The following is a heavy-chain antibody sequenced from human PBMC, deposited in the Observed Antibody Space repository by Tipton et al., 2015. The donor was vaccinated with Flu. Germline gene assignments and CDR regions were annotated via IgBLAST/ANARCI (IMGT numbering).Heavy chain of an antibody. V-gene: IGHV4-38-2*01. CDR3: ARRDYSNYVSDPKSWFDP. Sequence: LRLSCAVSGDSISSDYYWAWIRQFPGRGLEWIGTVSRTGSSNYNPSLKSRVTISIDTSKNQFSLKMKSVTAADMAVYYCARRDYSNYVSDPKSWFDPWGQGTLVNVSP. CDR1: GDSISSDYY. D-gene: IGHD4-11*01. CDR2: VSRTGSS. J-gene: IGHJ5*02.